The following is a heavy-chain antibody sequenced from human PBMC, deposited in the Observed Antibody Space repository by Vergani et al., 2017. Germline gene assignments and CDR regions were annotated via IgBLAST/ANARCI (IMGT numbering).Heavy chain of an antibody. CDR1: GGSISSGSYY. CDR3: ARAGCTNCVCYFHWFDP. Sequence: QVQLQESGPGLVKPSQTLSLTCTVSGGSISSGSYYWSWIRQPAGKGLEWIGRIYNSGSTNYNPSLKSLVTISVDTSKNQFSLKLSSVTAADTAVYYCARAGCTNCVCYFHWFDPWGQGTLVTVSS. CDR2: IYNSGST. J-gene: IGHJ5*02. D-gene: IGHD2-8*01. V-gene: IGHV4-61*02.